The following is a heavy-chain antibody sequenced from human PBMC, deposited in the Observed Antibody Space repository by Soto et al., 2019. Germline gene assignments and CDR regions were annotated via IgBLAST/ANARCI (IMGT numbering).Heavy chain of an antibody. V-gene: IGHV4-39*02. CDR1: GGSISSSSYY. CDR2: IYYSGST. J-gene: IGHJ4*02. CDR3: AKDIVVVPAAIIYFDY. D-gene: IGHD2-2*02. Sequence: SATLSLTCTVSGGSISSSSYYWGWIRQPPGKGLEWIGSIYYSGSTYYNPSLKSRVTISVDTSKNQFTLKLSSVTAADTAVYYCAKDIVVVPAAIIYFDYWGQGTLVTVSS.